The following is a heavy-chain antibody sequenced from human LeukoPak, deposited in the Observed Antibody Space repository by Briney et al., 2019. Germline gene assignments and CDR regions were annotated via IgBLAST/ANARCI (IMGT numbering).Heavy chain of an antibody. J-gene: IGHJ5*02. CDR2: INHSGST. CDR3: ARRFNNYSGSYSSWFDP. D-gene: IGHD1-26*01. Sequence: SETLSLTCAVYGGSFSGYYWSWIRQPPGKGLEWIGEINHSGSTNYNPSLKSRVTISVDTSKNQFSLKLSSVTAADTAVYYCARRFNNYSGSYSSWFDPWGQGTLVTVSS. CDR1: GGSFSGYY. V-gene: IGHV4-34*01.